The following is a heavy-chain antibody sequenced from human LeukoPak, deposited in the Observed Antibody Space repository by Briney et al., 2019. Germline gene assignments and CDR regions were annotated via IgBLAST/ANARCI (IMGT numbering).Heavy chain of an antibody. CDR1: GGSFSGYY. CDR2: INHSGST. V-gene: IGHV4-34*01. Sequence: SETLSLTCAVYGGSFSGYYWTWIRQPPGKGLEWIGEINHSGSTNYNPSLKSRVAISVDTSKSQFSLKLSSVTAPDTAVYYCARAVYYECVGLYYKDVWGKGTTVTVSS. D-gene: IGHD3-22*01. J-gene: IGHJ6*03. CDR3: ARAVYYECVGLYYKDV.